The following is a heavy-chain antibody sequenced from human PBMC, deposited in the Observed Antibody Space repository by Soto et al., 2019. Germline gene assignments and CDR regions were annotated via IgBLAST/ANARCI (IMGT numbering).Heavy chain of an antibody. J-gene: IGHJ6*02. D-gene: IGHD2-15*01. CDR1: GFTFSGSA. CDR2: IRSKANSYAT. V-gene: IGHV3-73*01. CDR3: TREVVVVVAAYYSYYGMDV. Sequence: EVQLVESGGGLVQPGGSLKLSCAASGFTFSGSAMHWVRQASGKGLEWVGRIRSKANSYATAYAASVKGRFTISRDDSKNAAYLRMNSLKTEYTAVYYCTREVVVVVAAYYSYYGMDVWGQGTTVTVSS.